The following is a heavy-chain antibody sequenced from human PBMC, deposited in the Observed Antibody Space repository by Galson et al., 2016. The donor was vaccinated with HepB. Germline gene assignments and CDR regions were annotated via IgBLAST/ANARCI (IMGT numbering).Heavy chain of an antibody. D-gene: IGHD3-22*01. CDR2: MFNSGRT. Sequence: SETLSLTCSVSGGSIGRYYWSWIRQPPGKGLEWLGYMFNSGRTNYNPSLKSRVTISVDTSTNQLSLKISSVTAADTAVYYCARAGGYDSSLNLWGRGTLVTVSS. V-gene: IGHV4-59*01. CDR3: ARAGGYDSSLNL. CDR1: GGSIGRYY. J-gene: IGHJ2*01.